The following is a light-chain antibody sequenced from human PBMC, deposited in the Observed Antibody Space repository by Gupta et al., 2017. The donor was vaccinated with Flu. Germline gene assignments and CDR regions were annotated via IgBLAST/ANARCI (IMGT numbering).Light chain of an antibody. J-gene: IGLJ3*02. CDR3: ATWDDSRNGQV. CDR2: NDN. Sequence: QSLLTQPPSSSGTPGQRVTISCSGSNSNIGRNTLSWYQQLPGAAPNLIIQNDNQRPSGVPVRFSGSKAGTSASLTISGLQAEDEGDFYCATWDDSRNGQVFGGGTRLTVL. V-gene: IGLV1-44*01. CDR1: NSNIGRNT.